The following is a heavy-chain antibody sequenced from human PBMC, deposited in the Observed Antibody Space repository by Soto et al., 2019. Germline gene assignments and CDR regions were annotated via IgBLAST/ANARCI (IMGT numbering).Heavy chain of an antibody. Sequence: GGSLRLSCVASGFTFISSFMGWVRQAPGKGLEWVANINQDGGGTYYVDSVEGRFTISRDNAKDSLYLQMNSLRGEDTAIYFCARSGDNYNVLDYWGPGTPVTVSS. CDR1: GFTFISSF. D-gene: IGHD3-10*02. J-gene: IGHJ4*02. V-gene: IGHV3-7*03. CDR3: ARSGDNYNVLDY. CDR2: INQDGGGT.